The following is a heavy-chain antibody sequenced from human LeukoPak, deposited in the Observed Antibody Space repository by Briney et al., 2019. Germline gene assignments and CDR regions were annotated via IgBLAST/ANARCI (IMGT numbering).Heavy chain of an antibody. CDR2: IKQEGSGV. J-gene: IGHJ4*02. CDR3: AIDFI. CDR1: GFTCSSHW. Sequence: AGALRLSCVGSGFTCSSHWMSWVRQAPGKGLDGVGKIKQEGSGVDYVDFVKGRFTISRDNAKNSLLLQMNSLGAKDTAVYYCAIDFIWGQGTLVTVSS. V-gene: IGHV3-7*05. D-gene: IGHD3-10*01.